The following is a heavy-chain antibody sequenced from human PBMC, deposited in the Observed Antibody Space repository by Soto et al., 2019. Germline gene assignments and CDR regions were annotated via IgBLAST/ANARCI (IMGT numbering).Heavy chain of an antibody. J-gene: IGHJ6*03. Sequence: SETLSLTCTVSGVSISSYCWSWIRQPPGKGLEWIGYIYYSGSTNYNPSLKSRVTISVDTSKNQFSLKLSSVTAADTAVYYCARVPGGHVVPAAIIDYNYRDVGGKGTTVTVSS. D-gene: IGHD2-2*02. CDR3: ARVPGGHVVPAAIIDYNYRDV. V-gene: IGHV4-59*01. CDR1: GVSISSYC. CDR2: IYYSGST.